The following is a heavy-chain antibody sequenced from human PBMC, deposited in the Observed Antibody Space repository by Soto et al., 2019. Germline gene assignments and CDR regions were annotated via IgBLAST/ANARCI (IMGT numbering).Heavy chain of an antibody. V-gene: IGHV4-34*01. CDR3: ARCQTGNWFDS. CDR1: GGSFSGYY. J-gene: IGHJ5*01. Sequence: QVQLQQWGAGLLKPSETLSLTCAVYGGSFSGYYWRWIRQPPGKGLEWSGEINHSGSTNYNPSLKSRVTITVDTSKYQFSLKLRSLTAADTAVYYCARCQTGNWFDSWGPGTLVTVSS. CDR2: INHSGST.